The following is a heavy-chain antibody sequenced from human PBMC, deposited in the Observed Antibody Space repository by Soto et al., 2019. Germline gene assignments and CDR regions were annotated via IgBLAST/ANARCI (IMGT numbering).Heavy chain of an antibody. CDR3: ARHSGPYSSSWFDY. Sequence: PSEPLSLTCSVSGGSISSSNFYWGWIRQPPGKGLEWIGSDTYSGRTSYNPPLKSRVTISVDTSKRQFSLKLSYVTDADTAVYYCARHSGPYSSSWFDYWGQGALVTVSS. CDR1: GGSISSSNFY. J-gene: IGHJ5*01. D-gene: IGHD6-13*01. CDR2: DTYSGRT. V-gene: IGHV4-39*01.